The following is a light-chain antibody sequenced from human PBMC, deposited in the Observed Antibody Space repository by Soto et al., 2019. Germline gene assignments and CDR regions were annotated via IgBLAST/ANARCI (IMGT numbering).Light chain of an antibody. J-gene: IGKJ3*01. CDR2: DAS. CDR1: QSVSSSY. CDR3: HQYGTAPST. Sequence: EIVLTQSPATLYLSPGERATLSCGTSQSVSSSYLAGYQQKPGLAPRLLIYDASRRTTGVPYRFSGSWSGTDFTHPISRLEAEDFAVDYCHQYGTAPSTFGHWTKVDIK. V-gene: IGKV3D-20*01.